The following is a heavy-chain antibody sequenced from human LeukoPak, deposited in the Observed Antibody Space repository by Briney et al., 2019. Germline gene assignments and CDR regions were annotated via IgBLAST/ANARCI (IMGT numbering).Heavy chain of an antibody. CDR3: SRGGYYADFDY. Sequence: PGGSLRLSFLSCLWSHSQSLLNALRQAPGKGLEWVGRIKSKTDGGTPDFPAPVKGRFSISRDDSKNTLYLQMHSLKTEDRSVYCGSRGGYYADFDYWGQGALVTVSS. CDR2: IKSKTDGGTP. J-gene: IGHJ4*02. CDR1: SHSQSL. V-gene: IGHV3-15*01. D-gene: IGHD1-26*01.